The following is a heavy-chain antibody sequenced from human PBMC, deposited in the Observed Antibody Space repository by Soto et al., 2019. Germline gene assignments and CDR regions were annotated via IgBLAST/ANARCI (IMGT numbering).Heavy chain of an antibody. CDR1: GFTVSSNY. J-gene: IGHJ5*02. CDR2: IYSGGST. D-gene: IGHD6-13*01. Sequence: PGGSLRLSCAASGFTVSSNYMSWVRQAPGKGLEWVSVIYSGGSTYYADSVKGRFTISRHNSKNTLYLQMNSLRAEDTAVYYCARVWSSSWYWFDPGGQGTLVTVSS. V-gene: IGHV3-53*04. CDR3: ARVWSSSWYWFDP.